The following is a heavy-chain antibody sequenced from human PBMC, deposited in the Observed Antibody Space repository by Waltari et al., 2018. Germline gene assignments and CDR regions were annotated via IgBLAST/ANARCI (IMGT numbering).Heavy chain of an antibody. V-gene: IGHV1-18*04. CDR1: GYTFTSYG. CDR2: ISSYNGNT. CDR3: ARGKDYFDY. J-gene: IGHJ4*02. Sequence: QVVQSGAEVKKHVASVKVYCMASGYTFTSYGISWVRQAPGQGLEWMGWISSYNGNTNYAQKFQGRVTMTADTSTSKAYRELRSLRSDDTGVYYCARGKDYFDYWGQGTLVTVST.